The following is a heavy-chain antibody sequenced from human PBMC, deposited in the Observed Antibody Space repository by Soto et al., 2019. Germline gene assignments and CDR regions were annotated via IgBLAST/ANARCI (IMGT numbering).Heavy chain of an antibody. J-gene: IGHJ4*02. D-gene: IGHD3-10*01. V-gene: IGHV4-39*01. CDR2: IYYSGST. CDR1: GGSISSSSYY. Sequence: SETLSLTCTVSGGSISSSSYYWGWIRQPPGKGLEWIGSIYYSGSTYYNPSLKSRVTISVDTSKNQFSLKLSSVTAADTAVYYCARLYNHSFDYWGQGTLVTVSS. CDR3: ARLYNHSFDY.